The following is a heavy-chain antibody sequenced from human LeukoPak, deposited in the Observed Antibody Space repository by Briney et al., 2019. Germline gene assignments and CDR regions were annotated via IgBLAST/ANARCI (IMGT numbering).Heavy chain of an antibody. CDR3: ARQFLVGSTFHAFDL. CDR1: VVSMNGYY. D-gene: IGHD1-26*01. Sequence: SETLSLTCSVSVVSMNGYYWSWLRQSAGNRLEWIGHVDSSGNTNYNPSLESRVTMSVDTSKKQFSLKLTSVTAADMAVYFCARQFLVGSTFHAFDLWGQGKRVTVSS. V-gene: IGHV4-4*07. J-gene: IGHJ3*01. CDR2: VDSSGNT.